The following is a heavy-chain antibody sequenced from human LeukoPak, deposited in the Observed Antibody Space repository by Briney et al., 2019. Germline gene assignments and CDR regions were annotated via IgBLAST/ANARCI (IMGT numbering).Heavy chain of an antibody. CDR3: ARDQRGFGELLPNWFDP. J-gene: IGHJ5*02. Sequence: SGGSLRLSCAASGFTFSDYYMSWIRQAPGKGLEWVSYISSSGSTIYYADSVKGRFTISRDNAKNSLYLQMNSLRAEDTAVYYCARDQRGFGELLPNWFDPWGQGTLVTVSS. V-gene: IGHV3-11*04. CDR1: GFTFSDYY. CDR2: ISSSGSTI. D-gene: IGHD3-10*01.